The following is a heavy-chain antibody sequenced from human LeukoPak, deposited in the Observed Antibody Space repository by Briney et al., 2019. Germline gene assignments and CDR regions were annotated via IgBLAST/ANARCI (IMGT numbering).Heavy chain of an antibody. CDR3: AKGMGYGDYSNRVFDY. CDR2: ISGSGGST. CDR1: GFTFSSYA. Sequence: GGSLRLSCAASGFTFSSYAMSWVRQAPGKGLEWVSAISGSGGSTYYADSVKGRFTISRDNSKNTLYLQMNNLRAEDTAVYYCAKGMGYGDYSNRVFDYWGQGTLVTVSS. V-gene: IGHV3-23*01. J-gene: IGHJ4*02. D-gene: IGHD4-17*01.